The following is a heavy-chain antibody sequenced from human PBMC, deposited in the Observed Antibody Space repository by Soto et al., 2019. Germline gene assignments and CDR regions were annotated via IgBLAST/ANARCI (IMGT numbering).Heavy chain of an antibody. CDR2: SYYSGIT. CDR1: RVSISSGWYD. Sequence: TLSLPPAVSRVSISSGWYDWSWIRQHPGKGLEWSVYSYYSGITYYNPSLKSRVTISVDTSKNQFSLKLSSVTAADTAVYYCPRSFRTPYYSFDDWGQGTLVTVSS. J-gene: IGHJ4*02. V-gene: IGHV4-31*11. CDR3: PRSFRTPYYSFDD. D-gene: IGHD2-21*01.